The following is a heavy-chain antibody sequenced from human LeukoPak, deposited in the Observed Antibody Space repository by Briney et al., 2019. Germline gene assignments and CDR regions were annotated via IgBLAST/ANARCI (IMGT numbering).Heavy chain of an antibody. V-gene: IGHV1-18*01. CDR2: ISAYNGNT. CDR3: ARCLAAAATDYYYGMDV. D-gene: IGHD6-13*01. J-gene: IGHJ6*02. Sequence: GASVKVSCTASGYTFTSYGISWVRQAPGQGLEWMGWISAYNGNTNYAQKLQGRVTMTTDTSTSTAYMELRSLRSDDTAVYCCARCLAAAATDYYYGMDVWGQGTTVTVSS. CDR1: GYTFTSYG.